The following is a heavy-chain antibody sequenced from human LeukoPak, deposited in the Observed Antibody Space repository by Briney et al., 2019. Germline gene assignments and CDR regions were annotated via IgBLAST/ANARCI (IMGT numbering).Heavy chain of an antibody. CDR2: ISSSSSYI. CDR3: ARDLPSYYYGSGSPDY. J-gene: IGHJ4*02. D-gene: IGHD3-10*01. Sequence: GGSLRLPCAASGFTFSSYSMNWVRQAPGKGLEWVSSISSSSSYIYYADSVKGRFTISRDNAKNSLYLQMNSLRAEDTAVYYCARDLPSYYYGSGSPDYWGQGTLVTVSS. CDR1: GFTFSSYS. V-gene: IGHV3-21*01.